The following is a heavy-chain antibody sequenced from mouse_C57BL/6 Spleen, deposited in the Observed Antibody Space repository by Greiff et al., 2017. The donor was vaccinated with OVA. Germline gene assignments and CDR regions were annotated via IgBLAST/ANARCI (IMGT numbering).Heavy chain of an antibody. D-gene: IGHD1-1*01. CDR3: AIPLITTRGY. Sequence: VQLQQSGPELVKPGASVKISCKASGYTFTDYYMNWVKQSHGKSLEWIGDINPNNGGTSYNQKFKGKATLTVDKSSSTAYMELRSLTSEDSAVYYCAIPLITTRGYWGQGTTLTVSS. J-gene: IGHJ2*01. CDR1: GYTFTDYY. V-gene: IGHV1-26*01. CDR2: INPNNGGT.